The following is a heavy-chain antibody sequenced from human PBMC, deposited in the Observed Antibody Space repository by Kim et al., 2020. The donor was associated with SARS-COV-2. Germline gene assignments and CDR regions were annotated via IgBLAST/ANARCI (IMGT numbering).Heavy chain of an antibody. J-gene: IGHJ5*02. D-gene: IGHD2-2*01. Sequence: ASVKVSCKTSGYTFTSYGINWVRQAPGQGLEWMGRINTYNGNTNYAQKVQGRVTMTTDTSTSTAYMELRSLRSDDTALYYCVRDYSTSWFDPWGQGTLLTVSS. CDR1: GYTFTSYG. CDR3: VRDYSTSWFDP. V-gene: IGHV1-18*01. CDR2: INTYNGNT.